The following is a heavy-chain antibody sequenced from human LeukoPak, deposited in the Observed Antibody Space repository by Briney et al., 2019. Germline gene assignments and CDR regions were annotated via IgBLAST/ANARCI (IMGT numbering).Heavy chain of an antibody. CDR3: ASVYGDYGGGYSY. J-gene: IGHJ4*02. D-gene: IGHD4-17*01. Sequence: GGSLRLSCAASGFTFSSYSMHWVRHAPGKGLEYVSAISSNGGSRYYANSVKGRFTISRDNSKNTLYLQMGSLRTEDMAVYYCASVYGDYGGGYSYWGQGTLVTVSS. CDR2: ISSNGGSR. CDR1: GFTFSSYS. V-gene: IGHV3-64*01.